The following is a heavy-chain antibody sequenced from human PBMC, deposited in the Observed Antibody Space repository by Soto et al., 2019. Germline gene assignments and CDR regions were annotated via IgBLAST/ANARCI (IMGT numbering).Heavy chain of an antibody. J-gene: IGHJ4*02. CDR2: INHSGST. CDR1: GGSISSYY. Sequence: SETLSLTCTVSGGSISSYYWSWIRQPPGKGLEWIGEINHSGSTNYNPSLKSRVTISVDTSKNQFSLKLSSVTAADTAVYYCASAPQAYWGQGTLVTVSS. CDR3: ASAPQAY. V-gene: IGHV4-34*01.